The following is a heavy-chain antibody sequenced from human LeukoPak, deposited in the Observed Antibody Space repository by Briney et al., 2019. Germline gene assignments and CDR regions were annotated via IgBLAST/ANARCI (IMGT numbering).Heavy chain of an antibody. CDR1: GFTFSTYC. CDR2: INQYGSEK. J-gene: IGHJ4*02. V-gene: IGHV3-7*01. CDR3: AKDGEYCSGGSCSFFDY. Sequence: GGSLRLSCAASGFTFSTYCMSWVRQAPGKGLEWVANINQYGSEKYYVDSVKGRFTISRDNARKSLYLQMNSLRAEDTAVYHCAKDGEYCSGGSCSFFDYWGQGTLVTVSS. D-gene: IGHD2-15*01.